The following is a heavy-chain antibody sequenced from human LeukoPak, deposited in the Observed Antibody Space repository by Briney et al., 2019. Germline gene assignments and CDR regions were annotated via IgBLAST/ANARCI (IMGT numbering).Heavy chain of an antibody. D-gene: IGHD3-9*01. CDR1: GFTVSSNY. J-gene: IGHJ4*02. CDR2: IYSGGST. V-gene: IGHV3-66*01. CDR3: ARAYDILTGYCLY. Sequence: PGGSLRLSCAASGFTVSSNYMSWVRQAPGKGLEWVSVIYSGGSTYYADSVKGRFTISRDNSKNTLYLQMNSLRAEDTAVYYCARAYDILTGYCLYWGQGTLVTVSS.